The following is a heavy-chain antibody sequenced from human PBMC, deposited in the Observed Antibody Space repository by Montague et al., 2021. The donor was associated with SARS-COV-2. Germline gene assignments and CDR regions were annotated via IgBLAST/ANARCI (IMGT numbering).Heavy chain of an antibody. Sequence: SETLSLTCSVSGGSISGYCWSWIRQPPGKGLEWIGYIYHSGNTKYNPSLKSRVSISVDTSKNQFSLRLSAVTAADTARYYCARAQNICFIANCVNYFDLWGLGALVTVSS. CDR2: IYHSGNT. CDR3: ARAQNICFIANCVNYFDL. V-gene: IGHV4-59*01. J-gene: IGHJ4*02. D-gene: IGHD2-15*01. CDR1: GGSISGYC.